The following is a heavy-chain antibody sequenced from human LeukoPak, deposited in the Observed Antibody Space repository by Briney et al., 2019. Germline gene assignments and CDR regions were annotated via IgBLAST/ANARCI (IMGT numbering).Heavy chain of an antibody. J-gene: IGHJ3*02. CDR2: VSYDGSNK. Sequence: GRSLRLSCAASGFTFSSYGMHWVRQAPGKGLEWVAVVSYDGSNKYYADSVKGRFTISRDNSKNTLYLQMASLRVEDTAVYYCARQFDGSDPNAFDIWGQGTMVTVSS. V-gene: IGHV3-30*03. D-gene: IGHD1-26*01. CDR1: GFTFSSYG. CDR3: ARQFDGSDPNAFDI.